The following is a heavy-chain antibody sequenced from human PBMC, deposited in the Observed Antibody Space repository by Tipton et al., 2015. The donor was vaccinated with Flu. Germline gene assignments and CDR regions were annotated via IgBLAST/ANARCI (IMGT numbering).Heavy chain of an antibody. CDR3: AKSGSYLEYLQH. J-gene: IGHJ1*01. D-gene: IGHD1-26*01. CDR1: GGSISSYY. V-gene: IGHV4-4*07. Sequence: TLSLTCTVSGGSISSYYWSWIQQPAGKGLEWIGRIYTSGSTNYNPSLKSRVTMSVDTSKNQFSLKLASVSAADTAVYYCAKSGSYLEYLQHWGQGTLVTVSS. CDR2: IYTSGST.